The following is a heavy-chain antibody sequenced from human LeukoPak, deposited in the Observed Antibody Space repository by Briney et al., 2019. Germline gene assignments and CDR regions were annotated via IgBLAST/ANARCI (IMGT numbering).Heavy chain of an antibody. CDR2: ISAYNGNT. D-gene: IGHD3-10*01. CDR3: ARDGGRVLWFGEFSWFDP. V-gene: IGHV1-18*04. Sequence: ASVKVSCKASGYTFTGYYMHWVRQAPGQGLEWMGWISAYNGNTNYAQKLQGRVTMTTDTSTSTAYMELRSLRSDDTAVYYCARDGGRVLWFGEFSWFDPWGQGTLVTVSS. CDR1: GYTFTGYY. J-gene: IGHJ5*02.